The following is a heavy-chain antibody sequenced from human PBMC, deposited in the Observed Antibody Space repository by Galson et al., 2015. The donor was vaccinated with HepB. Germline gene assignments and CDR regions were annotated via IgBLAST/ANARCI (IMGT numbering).Heavy chain of an antibody. J-gene: IGHJ6*02. D-gene: IGHD3-10*01. CDR2: INQDGSSK. CDR1: GFTFSSYW. Sequence: SLRLSCAASGFTFSSYWMNWVRQAPGKGLEWVAHINQDGSSKYYVDSVKGRFTISRDNAKDSVYLQLDSLRAEDTAVYYCARRISLVRGIITKPDNHYGMDVWGQGTTVTVAS. V-gene: IGHV3-7*03. CDR3: ARRISLVRGIITKPDNHYGMDV.